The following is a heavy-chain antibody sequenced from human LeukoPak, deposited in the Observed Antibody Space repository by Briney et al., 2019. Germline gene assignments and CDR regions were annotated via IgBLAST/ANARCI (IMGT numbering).Heavy chain of an antibody. CDR3: ARFNIAVTAFDY. J-gene: IGHJ4*02. V-gene: IGHV4-61*01. Sequence: SETLSLTCTVSGYSISSGYYWGWIRQPPGKGLEWIGYIYYSGSTNYNPSLKSRVTISVDTSKNQFSLKLSSVTAADTAVYYCARFNIAVTAFDYWGQGTLVTVSS. CDR2: IYYSGST. D-gene: IGHD6-19*01. CDR1: GYSISSGYY.